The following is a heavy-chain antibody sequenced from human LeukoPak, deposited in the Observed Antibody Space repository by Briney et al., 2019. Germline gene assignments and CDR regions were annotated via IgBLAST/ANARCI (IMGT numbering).Heavy chain of an antibody. CDR2: IYYSGST. V-gene: IGHV4-59*12. Sequence: SSETLSLTCTVSGGSISSYYWSWIRQPPGKGLEWIGYIYYSGSTNYNPSLKSRVTISVDTSKNQFSLKLSSVTAADTAVYYCARCPPIEGYRDAFDIWGQGTMVTVSS. CDR1: GGSISSYY. J-gene: IGHJ3*02. CDR3: ARCPPIEGYRDAFDI. D-gene: IGHD5-18*01.